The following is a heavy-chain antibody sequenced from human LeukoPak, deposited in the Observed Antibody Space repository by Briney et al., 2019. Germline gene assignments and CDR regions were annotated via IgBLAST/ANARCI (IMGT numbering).Heavy chain of an antibody. Sequence: GGSLRLSCAASGFTFSSYWMSWVRQAPGKGLEWVANIKQDGSEKYYVDSVKGRFTISRDNAKNSLYLQMNSLRAEDTAVYYCARELYYYDSSGSVTGWFDPWGQGTLVTVSS. CDR1: GFTFSSYW. CDR3: ARELYYYDSSGSVTGWFDP. CDR2: IKQDGSEK. V-gene: IGHV3-7*01. J-gene: IGHJ5*02. D-gene: IGHD3-22*01.